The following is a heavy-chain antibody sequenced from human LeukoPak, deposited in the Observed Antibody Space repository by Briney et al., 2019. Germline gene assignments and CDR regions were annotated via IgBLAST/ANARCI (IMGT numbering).Heavy chain of an antibody. J-gene: IGHJ4*02. Sequence: SETLSLTCTVSAGSISSSSHHWGWIRQSPGKGREWIGAIYYGRTAYYNPSLHSRVTISVATSTNQFSLQLNSVTAADTAVYYCVRHDGRGGNTMGALDSWGQGSLVTVSS. CDR1: AGSISSSSHH. CDR3: VRHDGRGGNTMGALDS. D-gene: IGHD3-3*01. CDR2: IYYGRTA. V-gene: IGHV4-39*01.